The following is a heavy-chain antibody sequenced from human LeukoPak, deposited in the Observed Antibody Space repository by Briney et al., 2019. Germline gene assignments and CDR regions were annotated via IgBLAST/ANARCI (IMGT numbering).Heavy chain of an antibody. D-gene: IGHD3-3*01. CDR2: IYYSGST. CDR1: GGSISSGGYS. CDR3: ARGIIGSIYDFWSGTTTKNNWFDP. V-gene: IGHV4-31*03. J-gene: IGHJ5*02. Sequence: PSETLSLTCTVSGGSISSGGYSWSWLRQHPGKGLEWIGYIYYSGSTYYNPSLKSRVTISVDTSKNRFSLKLSSVTAADTVVYYCARGIIGSIYDFWSGTTTKNNWFDPWGQGTLVTVSS.